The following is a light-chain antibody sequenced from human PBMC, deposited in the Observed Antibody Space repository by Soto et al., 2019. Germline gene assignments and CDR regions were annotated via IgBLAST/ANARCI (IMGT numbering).Light chain of an antibody. CDR2: GAS. CDR3: KQYGSSWT. Sequence: EIVLTQSPATLSLSPGDSATLSCRASQSVSSSYLAWYQQKPGQAPRLLIYGASSRATGIQDRFSGSGSGTEFTLTISRLEPEDFAVYYCKQYGSSWTFGQGTKVDIK. CDR1: QSVSSSY. V-gene: IGKV3-20*01. J-gene: IGKJ1*01.